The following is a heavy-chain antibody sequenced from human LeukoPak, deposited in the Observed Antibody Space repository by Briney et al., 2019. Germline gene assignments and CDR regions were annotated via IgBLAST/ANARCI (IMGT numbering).Heavy chain of an antibody. D-gene: IGHD3-3*01. J-gene: IGHJ4*02. CDR3: ARDSSDFWSGSRPMDY. CDR1: GFTFSSYS. V-gene: IGHV3-21*01. CDR2: ISSSSSYI. Sequence: GGSLRLSCAASGFTFSSYSMNWVRQAPGKGLEWVSSISSSSSYIYYADSVKGRFTISRDNAKNSLYLQMNSLRAGDTAVYYCARDSSDFWSGSRPMDYWGQGTLVTVSS.